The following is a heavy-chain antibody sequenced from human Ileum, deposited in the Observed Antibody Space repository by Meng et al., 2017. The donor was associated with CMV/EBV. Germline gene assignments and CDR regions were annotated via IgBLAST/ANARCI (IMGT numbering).Heavy chain of an antibody. Sequence: QITLKESGPTLVKPTQTLTLTCTFSGFSLSTSGVGVGWIRQPPGKALEWLALIYWDDDKRYSPSLHSRLTITKDTSKNQVVLTMTNMDPVDTATYYCARTTKARTSYYDTFDYWGQGTLVTVSS. J-gene: IGHJ4*02. CDR2: IYWDDDK. CDR3: ARTTKARTSYYDTFDY. CDR1: GFSLSTSGVG. D-gene: IGHD3-22*01. V-gene: IGHV2-5*02.